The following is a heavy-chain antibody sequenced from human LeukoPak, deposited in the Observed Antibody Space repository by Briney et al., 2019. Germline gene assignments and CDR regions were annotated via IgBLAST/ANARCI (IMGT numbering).Heavy chain of an antibody. CDR2: INHSGST. D-gene: IGHD2-2*01. J-gene: IGHJ6*02. CDR1: GGSFSGYY. V-gene: IGHV4-34*01. Sequence: SETLSLTCAVYGGSFSGYYWSWIRQPPGKGLEWIGEINHSGSTNYNPSLKSRVTISVDTSKNQFSLKLSSVTAADTAVYYCARGPPRRYCSSTSCPIWGGSGRYYYGMDVWGQGTTVIVSS. CDR3: ARGPPRRYCSSTSCPIWGGSGRYYYGMDV.